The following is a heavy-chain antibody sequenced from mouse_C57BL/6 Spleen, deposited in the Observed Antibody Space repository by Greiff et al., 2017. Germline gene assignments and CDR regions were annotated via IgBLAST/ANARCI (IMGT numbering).Heavy chain of an antibody. J-gene: IGHJ2*01. Sequence: EVKLMESGPELVKPGASVKIPCKASGYTFTDYNMDWVKQSHGKSLEWIGDIKPNNGGTIYNQKFKGKTTLTVDKSSSTAYMELRSLTSEDTAVYYGARNGYGNYYFDYWGQGTTLTVSS. CDR1: GYTFTDYN. D-gene: IGHD2-10*02. CDR3: ARNGYGNYYFDY. V-gene: IGHV1-18*01. CDR2: IKPNNGGT.